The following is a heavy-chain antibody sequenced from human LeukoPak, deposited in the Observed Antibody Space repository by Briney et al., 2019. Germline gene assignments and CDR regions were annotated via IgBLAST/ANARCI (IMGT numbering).Heavy chain of an antibody. CDR3: ARPVEMATIDAFDI. CDR2: IYYSGST. Sequence: SETLSLTCTVSGGPISSYYWSWIRQPPGKGLEWIGYIYYSGSTNYNPSLKSRVTISVDTSKNQFSLKLSSVTAADTAVYYCARPVEMATIDAFDIWGQGTMVTVSS. CDR1: GGPISSYY. D-gene: IGHD5-24*01. V-gene: IGHV4-59*08. J-gene: IGHJ3*02.